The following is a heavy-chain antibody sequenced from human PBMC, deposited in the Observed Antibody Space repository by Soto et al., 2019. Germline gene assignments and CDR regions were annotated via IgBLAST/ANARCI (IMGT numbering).Heavy chain of an antibody. CDR1: GFTVSTNY. CDR2: IYSGGST. V-gene: IGHV3-66*01. D-gene: IGHD3-16*01. Sequence: EVQLVESGGGLVQPGGSLRLSCAASGFTVSTNYMNWVRQAPGKGLEWVSVIYSGGSTYYADSVKGRFTISRENSKNTLFLQMNRMRVEDTAVYYCARGEPHHYFDYWGQVTLVTVSS. CDR3: ARGEPHHYFDY. J-gene: IGHJ4*02.